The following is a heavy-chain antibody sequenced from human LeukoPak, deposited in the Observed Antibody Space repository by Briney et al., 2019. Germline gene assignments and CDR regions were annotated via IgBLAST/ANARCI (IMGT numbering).Heavy chain of an antibody. Sequence: SETLSLTCAVYGGSFSGYYWSWIRQPPGKGLEWIVEINHSGSTNYNPSLKSRVTISVDTSKNQFSLKLSSVTAADTAVYYCARGGFLEWLFAFDYWGQGTLVTVSS. V-gene: IGHV4-34*01. CDR3: ARGGFLEWLFAFDY. D-gene: IGHD3-3*01. J-gene: IGHJ4*02. CDR2: INHSGST. CDR1: GGSFSGYY.